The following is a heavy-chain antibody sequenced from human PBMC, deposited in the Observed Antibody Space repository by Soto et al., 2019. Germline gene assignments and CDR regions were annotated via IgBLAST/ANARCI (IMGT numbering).Heavy chain of an antibody. Sequence: PGGSLRLSCAASGFTFSSYGMHWVRQAPGKGLEWVAVISYDGSNKYYADSVKGRFTISRDNSKNTLYLQMNSLRAEDTAVYYCAKGHYDILTGYYSWGQGPLVTVSS. CDR3: AKGHYDILTGYYS. J-gene: IGHJ4*02. CDR2: ISYDGSNK. CDR1: GFTFSSYG. D-gene: IGHD3-9*01. V-gene: IGHV3-30*18.